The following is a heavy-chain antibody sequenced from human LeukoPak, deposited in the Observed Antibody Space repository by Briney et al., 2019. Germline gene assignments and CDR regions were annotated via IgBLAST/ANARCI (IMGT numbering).Heavy chain of an antibody. CDR1: GYSFTNYW. CDR3: ARFAYGNGNFPGHY. D-gene: IGHD2/OR15-2a*01. Sequence: GESLKISCKGSGYSFTNYWIGWVRQMPGKGLEWMGIIYPGDSDTRYSPSFQGQVTISADKSISTVYLQWSSLKALDTAMYYCARFAYGNGNFPGHYWGQGTLVTVSS. V-gene: IGHV5-51*01. CDR2: IYPGDSDT. J-gene: IGHJ4*02.